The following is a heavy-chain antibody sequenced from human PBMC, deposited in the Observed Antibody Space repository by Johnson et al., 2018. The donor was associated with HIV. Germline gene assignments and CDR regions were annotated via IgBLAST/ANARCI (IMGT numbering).Heavy chain of an antibody. J-gene: IGHJ3*02. Sequence: MLLVESGGGLVQPGGSLRLSCAASGFTFSSYAMSWVRQAPGKGLEWVANIKQDGSEKYYVDSVKGRFTISRDNSKNTLYLQMNSLRAEDTAVYYCAKAGAGAGPGIDAFDIWGQGTMVTVSS. CDR2: IKQDGSEK. CDR3: AKAGAGAGPGIDAFDI. CDR1: GFTFSSYA. V-gene: IGHV3-7*01. D-gene: IGHD6-19*01.